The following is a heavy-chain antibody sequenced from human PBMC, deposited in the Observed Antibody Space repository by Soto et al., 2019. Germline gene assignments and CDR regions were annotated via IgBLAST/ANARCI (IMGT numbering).Heavy chain of an antibody. CDR3: ARVWGYYFES. CDR1: GFTVSTNY. CDR2: IYTGGTT. J-gene: IGHJ4*01. Sequence: EVKLVETGGALIQPGGSLTLSCAVSGFTVSTNYMAWVRQGPGKGLEWVSVIYTGGTTYYADSVTGRFTFSRDTSKNILYLHLNSLTTDDTAVYYCARVWGYYFESWGHGTLVAVSS. V-gene: IGHV3-53*02. D-gene: IGHD1-26*01.